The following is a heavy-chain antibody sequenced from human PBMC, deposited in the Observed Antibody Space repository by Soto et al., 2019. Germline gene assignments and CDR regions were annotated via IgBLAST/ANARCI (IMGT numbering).Heavy chain of an antibody. CDR1: GGTFGSYA. D-gene: IGHD6-13*01. CDR2: IIPIFGTA. CDR3: ARVRRAAGVYYYYGMDV. J-gene: IGHJ6*02. V-gene: IGHV1-69*01. Sequence: QVQLVQSGAEVKKPGSSVKVSCKASGGTFGSYAISWVRQAPGQGLEWMGGIIPIFGTANYAQKFQGRVTITADESTSTAYMELSSLSSEDTAVYYCARVRRAAGVYYYYGMDVWGQGTTVTVSS.